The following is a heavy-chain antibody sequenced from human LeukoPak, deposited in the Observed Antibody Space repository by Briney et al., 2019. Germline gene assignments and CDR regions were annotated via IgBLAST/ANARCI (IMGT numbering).Heavy chain of an antibody. CDR1: GYTFTSYD. V-gene: IGHV1-8*01. CDR2: MNPNSGNA. D-gene: IGHD3-10*01. Sequence: ASVKVSCKASGYTFTSYDINWVRQATGQGLEWMGWMNPNSGNAGYAQKFQGRVTMTRNTSISTAYMELSGLRSEDTAVYYCARYYYGSGIENWFDPWGQGTLVTVSS. J-gene: IGHJ5*02. CDR3: ARYYYGSGIENWFDP.